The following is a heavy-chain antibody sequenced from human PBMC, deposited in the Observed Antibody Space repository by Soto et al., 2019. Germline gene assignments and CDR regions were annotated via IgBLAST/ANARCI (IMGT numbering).Heavy chain of an antibody. D-gene: IGHD2-2*01. CDR3: ARGCISTSCYAGSNWYFDL. V-gene: IGHV3-30-3*01. Sequence: QVQLVESGGGVVQPGRSLRLSCAASGFTFSSYAMHWVRQAPGKGLEWVAVISYDGSNKYYADSVKGRFTISRENSKNTLYLQMNSLRAEDTAVYYCARGCISTSCYAGSNWYFDLWGRGTLVTVSS. J-gene: IGHJ2*01. CDR2: ISYDGSNK. CDR1: GFTFSSYA.